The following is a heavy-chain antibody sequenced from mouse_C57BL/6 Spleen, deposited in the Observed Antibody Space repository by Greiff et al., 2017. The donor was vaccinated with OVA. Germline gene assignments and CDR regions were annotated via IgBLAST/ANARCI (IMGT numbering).Heavy chain of an antibody. V-gene: IGHV1-50*01. Sequence: QVQLQQPGAELVKPGASVKLSCKASGYTFTSYWMQWVKQRPGQGLEWIGEIDPSDSYTNYNQKFKGKATLTVDTSSSTAYMQLSSLTSEDSAVYYCARRGYYSSHYYAMDYWGQGTSVTVSS. CDR1: GYTFTSYW. J-gene: IGHJ4*01. CDR2: IDPSDSYT. CDR3: ARRGYYSSHYYAMDY. D-gene: IGHD2-5*01.